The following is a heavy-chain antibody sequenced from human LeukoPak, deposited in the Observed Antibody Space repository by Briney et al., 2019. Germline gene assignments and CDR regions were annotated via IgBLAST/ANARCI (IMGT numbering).Heavy chain of an antibody. V-gene: IGHV3-23*01. J-gene: IGHJ4*02. Sequence: GGSLRLSCAASGFTFNSYAMSWVRQAPGKGLEWVSAISASGGSTYYYADSVEGRFTISRDNSESTLYLQMNSLRADDTAVYYCARGIGTVARYYFDYWGQGILVTVSS. CDR2: ISASGGST. CDR1: GFTFNSYA. CDR3: ARGIGTVARYYFDY. D-gene: IGHD1-1*01.